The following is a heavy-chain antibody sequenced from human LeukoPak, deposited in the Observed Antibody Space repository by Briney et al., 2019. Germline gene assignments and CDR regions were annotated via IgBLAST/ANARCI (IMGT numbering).Heavy chain of an antibody. CDR1: GGSISSSSYY. V-gene: IGHV4-39*01. J-gene: IGHJ5*02. CDR3: ARPPGIAAAWFDP. Sequence: PSETLSLTCTVSGGSISSSSYYWAWIRQPPGKGLEWIGNIDNIGSTYYNPSLQSRVTISVDKSKDQLSLKLNSVTATDTAIYYCARPPGIAAAWFDPWGQGTLVTVSS. CDR2: IDNIGST. D-gene: IGHD6-13*01.